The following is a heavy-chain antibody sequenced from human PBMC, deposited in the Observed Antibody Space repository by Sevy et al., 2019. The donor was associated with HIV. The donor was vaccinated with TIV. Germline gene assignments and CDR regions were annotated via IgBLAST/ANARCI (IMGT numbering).Heavy chain of an antibody. CDR2: ISSYDGTI. J-gene: IGHJ6*03. Sequence: GGSLRLSCVDSTFTFSRHDMNWVRQAPGKGLEWLAYISSYDGTIYYAYSVKGRFTISRDNAKDSLYLQMNSLRVEDTAVYYCARESLGVRFYYIDVWGIGTTVTVSS. CDR1: TFTFSRHD. CDR3: ARESLGVRFYYIDV. D-gene: IGHD2-21*01. V-gene: IGHV3-48*03.